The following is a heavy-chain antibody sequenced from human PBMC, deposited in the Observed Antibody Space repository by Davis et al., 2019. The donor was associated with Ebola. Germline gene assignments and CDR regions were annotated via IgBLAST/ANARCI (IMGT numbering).Heavy chain of an antibody. CDR2: IYTSGST. V-gene: IGHV4-61*09. CDR1: GGSISSGTYY. D-gene: IGHD6-6*01. CDR3: ARDRPDYYYFYYGMDV. Sequence: PSETLSLTCTVSGGSISSGTYYWSWIRQPAGKGLEWIGHIYTSGSTNYNPSLKSRVTISVDTSKDQFSLKLSSVTATDTAVYYCARDRPDYYYFYYGMDVWGKGTTVTVSS. J-gene: IGHJ6*04.